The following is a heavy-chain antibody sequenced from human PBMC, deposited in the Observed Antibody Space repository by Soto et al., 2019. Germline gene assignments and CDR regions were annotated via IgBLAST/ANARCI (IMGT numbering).Heavy chain of an antibody. Sequence: PSVKVSCKVSRYTLTELSMHWVRQAPGKGLEWMGGFDPEDGETIYAQKFQGRVTMTEDTSTDTAYMELSSLRSEDTAVYYCATGRGYSYPRAYYYYYYGMDVWGQGTTVTVSS. D-gene: IGHD5-18*01. CDR3: ATGRGYSYPRAYYYYYYGMDV. J-gene: IGHJ6*02. CDR1: RYTLTELS. V-gene: IGHV1-24*01. CDR2: FDPEDGET.